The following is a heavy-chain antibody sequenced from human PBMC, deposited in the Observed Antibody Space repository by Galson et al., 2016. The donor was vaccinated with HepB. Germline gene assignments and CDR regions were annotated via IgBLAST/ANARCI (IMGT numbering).Heavy chain of an antibody. Sequence: WWTWVRQPPGKGLEWIGEIYHSGSTNYNPSLKSRVTISVDKSKNQFSLMSSVTAADTAVYYCATVRAGCSSTSCYFDNWGQGTLVTVSS. CDR1: W. CDR2: IYHSGST. CDR3: ATVRAGCSSTSCYFDN. V-gene: IGHV4-4*02. J-gene: IGHJ4*02. D-gene: IGHD2-2*01.